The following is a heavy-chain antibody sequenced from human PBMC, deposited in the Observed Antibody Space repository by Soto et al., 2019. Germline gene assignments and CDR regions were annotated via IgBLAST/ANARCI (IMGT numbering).Heavy chain of an antibody. CDR3: ARDIGIAADYNWCDP. D-gene: IGHD6-13*01. CDR1: GFTFSGYS. CDR2: ISSSSSYI. V-gene: IGHV3-21*01. Sequence: EVQLVESGGGLVKPGGSLRLSCAASGFTFSGYSMNWVRQAPGKGLEWVSSISSSSSYIYYADSVKGRFTIARDNGKNSLYRQMDCLRAEDTAVYYCARDIGIAADYNWCDPWGQGTLVTVSS. J-gene: IGHJ5*02.